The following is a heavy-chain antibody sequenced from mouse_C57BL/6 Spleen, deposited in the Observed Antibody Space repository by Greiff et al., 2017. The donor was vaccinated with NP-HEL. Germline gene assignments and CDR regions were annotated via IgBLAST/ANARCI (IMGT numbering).Heavy chain of an antibody. CDR3: ARSGDYDVKDY. Sequence: VQLVESGAELVRPGASVKLSCKASGYTFTDYYINWVKQRPGQGLEWIARIYPGSGNTYYNEKFKGKATLTAEKSSSTAYMQLSSLTSEDSAVYFCARSGDYDVKDYWGQGTTLTVSS. J-gene: IGHJ2*01. V-gene: IGHV1-76*01. CDR1: GYTFTDYY. D-gene: IGHD2-4*01. CDR2: IYPGSGNT.